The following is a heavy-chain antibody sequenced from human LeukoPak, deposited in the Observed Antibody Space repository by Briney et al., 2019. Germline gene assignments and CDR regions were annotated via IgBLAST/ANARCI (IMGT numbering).Heavy chain of an antibody. J-gene: IGHJ4*02. CDR3: VKGLDIVATITRTNDY. V-gene: IGHV3-64D*06. D-gene: IGHD5-12*01. CDR1: GFTFSSYA. CDR2: ISSNGGST. Sequence: GGSLRLSCSASGFTFSSYAMHWVRQAPGKGLEYVSAISSNGGSTYYADSVKGRFTISRDNSKNTLYLQMSRLRAEDTAVYYCVKGLDIVATITRTNDYWGQGTLVTVSS.